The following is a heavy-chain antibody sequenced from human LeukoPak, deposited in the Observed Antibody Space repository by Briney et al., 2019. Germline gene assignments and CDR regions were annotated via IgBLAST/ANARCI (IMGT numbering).Heavy chain of an antibody. Sequence: ASVKVSCKASGGTFGSYAISWVRQAPGQGLEWMGRIIPILGIANYAQKFQGRVTITADKSTSTAYMELSSLRSEDTAVYYCAREGSSGLFDYWGQGTLVTVSS. CDR2: IIPILGIA. D-gene: IGHD6-6*01. J-gene: IGHJ4*02. CDR1: GGTFGSYA. CDR3: AREGSSGLFDY. V-gene: IGHV1-69*04.